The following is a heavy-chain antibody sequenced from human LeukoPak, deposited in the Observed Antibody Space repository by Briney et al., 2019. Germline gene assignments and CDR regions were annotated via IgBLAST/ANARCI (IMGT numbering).Heavy chain of an antibody. V-gene: IGHV1-18*01. J-gene: IGHJ4*02. CDR1: GYPFANFA. CDR3: ARGWVDQLPLRGWFGFVATISYLDY. CDR2: ISDSNGNL. D-gene: IGHD5-12*01. Sequence: ASVKVSCKASGYPFANFAISWVRQAPGQGLEWMGWISDSNGNLNYAQSLQGRVTMTTDKSTSTAYMELRSLRSDDTAVYYCARGWVDQLPLRGWFGFVATISYLDYWGQGTLVTVSS.